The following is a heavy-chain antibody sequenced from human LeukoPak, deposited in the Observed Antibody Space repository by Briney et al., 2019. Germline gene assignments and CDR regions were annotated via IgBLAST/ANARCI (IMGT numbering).Heavy chain of an antibody. J-gene: IGHJ1*01. D-gene: IGHD3-9*01. CDR1: GGSFSGYY. Sequence: SETLSLTCAVYGGSFSGYYWSWIPQPPGKGLEWIGEINHSGSTNYNPSLKSRVTISVDTSKNQFSLKLSSVTAADTAVYYCAKDLDILTGYYAFQHWGQGTLVTVSS. CDR2: INHSGST. V-gene: IGHV4-34*01. CDR3: AKDLDILTGYYAFQH.